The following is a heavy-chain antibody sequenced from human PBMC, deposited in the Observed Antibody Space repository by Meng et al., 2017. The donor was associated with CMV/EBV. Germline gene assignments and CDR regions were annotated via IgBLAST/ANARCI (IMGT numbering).Heavy chain of an antibody. CDR3: ARGRGFCSSTSCYSRYYYYYGMDV. V-gene: IGHV4-34*01. J-gene: IGHJ6*02. D-gene: IGHD2-2*01. Sequence: SETLSLTCAVYGGSFSGYYLSWIRQPPGKGLEWIGEINHSGSTNYNPSLKSRVAISVDTSKNQFPVKLSSMTAADTAVYYCARGRGFCSSTSCYSRYYYYYGMDVWGQGTTVTVSS. CDR2: INHSGST. CDR1: GGSFSGYY.